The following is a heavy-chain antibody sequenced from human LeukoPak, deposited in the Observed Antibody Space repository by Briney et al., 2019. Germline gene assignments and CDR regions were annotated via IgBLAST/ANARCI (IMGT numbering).Heavy chain of an antibody. J-gene: IGHJ4*02. CDR2: IYYSGST. D-gene: IGHD3-10*01. Sequence: PSETLSLTCTVSGGSISSYYWSWIRQPPGKGLEWIGYIYYSGSTNYNPSLKSRVTISVDTSKNQFSLKLSSVTAADTAVHYCARQAGSYYRFDYWGQGTLVTVSS. V-gene: IGHV4-59*08. CDR3: ARQAGSYYRFDY. CDR1: GGSISSYY.